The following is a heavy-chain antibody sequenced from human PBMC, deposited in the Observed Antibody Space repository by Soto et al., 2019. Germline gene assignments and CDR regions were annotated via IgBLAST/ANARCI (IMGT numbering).Heavy chain of an antibody. CDR2: IYYSGST. Sequence: SETLSLTCTVSGGSISSGGYYWSWIRQHPGKGLEWIGYIYYSGSTYYNPSLKSRVTISVDTSKNQFSLKLSSVTAADTAVYYCAGSSHAIGYYSYYYYGMDVWGQGTTVTVSS. CDR3: AGSSHAIGYYSYYYYGMDV. CDR1: GGSISSGGYY. J-gene: IGHJ6*02. D-gene: IGHD3-3*01. V-gene: IGHV4-31*03.